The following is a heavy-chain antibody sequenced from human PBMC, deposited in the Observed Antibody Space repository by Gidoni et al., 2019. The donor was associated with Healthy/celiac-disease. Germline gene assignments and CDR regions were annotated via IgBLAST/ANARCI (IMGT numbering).Heavy chain of an antibody. CDR1: GYTFTVYY. CDR3: ARGRKDSSGYYYYYMDV. D-gene: IGHD3-22*01. CDR2: INPNSGGT. Sequence: QVQQVQSGAEVKKPRASVKVCCKDSGYTFTVYYMHWVRQAPGQGLEWMGWINPNSGGTNYAQKFQGWVTMTRDTSTSTAYMELSRLRSDDTAVYYFARGRKDSSGYYYYYMDVWGKGTTVTVSS. J-gene: IGHJ6*03. V-gene: IGHV1-2*04.